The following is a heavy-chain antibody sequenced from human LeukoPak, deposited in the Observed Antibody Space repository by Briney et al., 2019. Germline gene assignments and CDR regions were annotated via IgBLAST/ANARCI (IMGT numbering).Heavy chain of an antibody. CDR3: ARDQLLPYYYYGMDV. CDR2: INPNSGGT. V-gene: IGHV1-2*06. D-gene: IGHD2-2*01. Sequence: GASVKVSCKASGYTFTGYYMHWVRQAPGQGLEWMGRINPNSGGTNYAQKFQGRVTMTRDTSISTAYMELSRLRSDDTAVYYCARDQLLPYYYYGMDVWGQGTTVTVSS. CDR1: GYTFTGYY. J-gene: IGHJ6*02.